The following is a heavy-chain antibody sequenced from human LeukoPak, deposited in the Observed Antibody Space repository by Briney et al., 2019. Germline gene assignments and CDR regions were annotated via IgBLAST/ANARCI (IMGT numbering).Heavy chain of an antibody. D-gene: IGHD3-10*01. Sequence: SQTLSLTCSVSGASISTGGFYWTWIRQPPGEGLEWIGYIYYTGSVDYNASLKSRLTISLDTSKNRFSLKLNSVTAADTAVYYCARDHSYYFGSQTSTLDVWGQGTAVTVSS. CDR2: IYYTGSV. CDR3: ARDHSYYFGSQTSTLDV. J-gene: IGHJ6*02. CDR1: GASISTGGFY. V-gene: IGHV4-31*03.